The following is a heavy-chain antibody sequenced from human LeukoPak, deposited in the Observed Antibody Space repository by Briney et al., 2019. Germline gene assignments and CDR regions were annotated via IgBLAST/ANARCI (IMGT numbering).Heavy chain of an antibody. CDR1: GYTFTGYY. CDR3: ARDLGIYCSSTSCYSDWFDP. V-gene: IGHV1-2*02. CDR2: INPNSGGT. D-gene: IGHD2-2*02. J-gene: IGHJ5*02. Sequence: GASVKVSCKASGYTFTGYYMHWVRQAPGQGLEWMGWINPNSGGTNYAQKFQGRVTMTRDTSISTACMELSRLRSDDTAVYYCARDLGIYCSSTSCYSDWFDPWGQGTLVTVSS.